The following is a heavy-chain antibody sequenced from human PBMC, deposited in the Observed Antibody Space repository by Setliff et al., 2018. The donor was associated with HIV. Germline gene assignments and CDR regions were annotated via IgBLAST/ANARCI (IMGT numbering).Heavy chain of an antibody. CDR3: ATIRAYYYDSSGQEYFQY. J-gene: IGHJ1*01. D-gene: IGHD3-22*01. V-gene: IGHV1-24*01. Sequence: ASVKVSCKVSGYSLTDLSIHWVRQAPGKGLEWMGGFDPEDGETVYAQKLHGRVTMTEDTSTDTAYMELSSLRSEDTAMYYCATIRAYYYDSSGQEYFQYWGHGTLVTVSS. CDR2: FDPEDGET. CDR1: GYSLTDLS.